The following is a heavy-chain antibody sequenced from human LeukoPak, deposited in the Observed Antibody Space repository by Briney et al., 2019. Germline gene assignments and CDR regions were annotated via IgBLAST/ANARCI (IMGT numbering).Heavy chain of an antibody. CDR1: GGSISSGGYY. CDR3: ARGMVVTATHDAFDI. D-gene: IGHD2-21*02. Sequence: PSQTLSLTCTVSGGSISSGGYYWSWIRQHPGKGLEWIGYIYYSGSTYYNPSLKSRVTISVVTSKNQFSLKLNSVTAADTAVYYCARGMVVTATHDAFDIWGQGTMVTVSS. V-gene: IGHV4-31*03. CDR2: IYYSGST. J-gene: IGHJ3*02.